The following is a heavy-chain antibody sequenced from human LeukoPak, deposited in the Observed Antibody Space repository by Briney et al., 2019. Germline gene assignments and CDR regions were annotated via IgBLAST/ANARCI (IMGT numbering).Heavy chain of an antibody. Sequence: ASVKVSCKASGYTFTSYYMHWVRQAPGQGLEWMGIINPSGGSTSYAQKFQGRVTMTRDMSTSTVYMELSRLRSDDTAVYYCARVYSMGATTTLCYWGQGTLVTVSS. CDR3: ARVYSMGATTTLCY. J-gene: IGHJ4*02. CDR1: GYTFTSYY. V-gene: IGHV1-46*01. D-gene: IGHD1-26*01. CDR2: INPSGGST.